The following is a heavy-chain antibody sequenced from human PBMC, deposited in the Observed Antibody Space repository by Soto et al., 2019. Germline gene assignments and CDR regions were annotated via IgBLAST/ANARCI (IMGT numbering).Heavy chain of an antibody. D-gene: IGHD3-10*01. J-gene: IGHJ6*02. Sequence: QVQLVQSGVEVKKPGSSVRVSCKASGDTFKNSVISWVRQAPGQGLEWMGGTIPLFGTTGYAQKFQGRLTITTDESTTTAYVEVSRLTSEDTAVYYCVAELDFGKLSVVWGQGTTVIVSS. CDR1: GDTFKNSV. CDR3: VAELDFGKLSVV. V-gene: IGHV1-69*01. CDR2: TIPLFGTT.